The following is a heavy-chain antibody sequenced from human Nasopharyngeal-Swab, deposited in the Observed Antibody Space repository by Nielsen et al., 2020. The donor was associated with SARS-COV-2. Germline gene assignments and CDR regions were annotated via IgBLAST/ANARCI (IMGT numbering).Heavy chain of an antibody. D-gene: IGHD3-10*01. J-gene: IGHJ6*03. CDR2: INHSGNT. Sequence: RQAPGKGLEWIGEINHSGNTNYNPSLKSRVTISVDTSKNQFSLKLSSVTAADTAVYYCAGGRRVVRGVIITNYYYYYYMDVWGKGTTVTVSS. V-gene: IGHV4-34*01. CDR3: AGGRRVVRGVIITNYYYYYYMDV.